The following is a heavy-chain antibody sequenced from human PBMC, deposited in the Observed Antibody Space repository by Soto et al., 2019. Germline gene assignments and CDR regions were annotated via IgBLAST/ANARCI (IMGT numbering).Heavy chain of an antibody. CDR3: AKARCSGNSCYVPDY. Sequence: PGGSLRLSCAASGFTFNSYTMAWVRQAPGKGLEWVSPISGSGGSPSYADSVQGRLTISRDNSRNTLSLQMNSLRAEDTATYYCAKARCSGNSCYVPDYWGHGSLVTVSS. V-gene: IGHV3-23*01. CDR1: GFTFNSYT. D-gene: IGHD2-15*01. CDR2: ISGSGGSP. J-gene: IGHJ4*01.